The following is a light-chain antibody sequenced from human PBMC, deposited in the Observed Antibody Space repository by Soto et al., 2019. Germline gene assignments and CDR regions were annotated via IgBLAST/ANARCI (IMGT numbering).Light chain of an antibody. Sequence: EIVLTQSPGTLSLSPGERATLSCRASQSVSSSYLAWYQQKPGQATTLLIYGASSRATGIPDRFSGSGSGTDFTLTISRLEPEDFAVYYCQQYGSSPPYTFGQGTKLEIK. J-gene: IGKJ2*01. V-gene: IGKV3-20*01. CDR3: QQYGSSPPYT. CDR1: QSVSSSY. CDR2: GAS.